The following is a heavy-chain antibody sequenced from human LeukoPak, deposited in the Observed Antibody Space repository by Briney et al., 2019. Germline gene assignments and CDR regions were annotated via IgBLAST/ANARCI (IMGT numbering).Heavy chain of an antibody. D-gene: IGHD2-15*01. CDR1: GGSFSSYY. V-gene: IGHV4-4*07. CDR2: IYSSGST. J-gene: IGHJ6*03. CDR3: ARVLSGGGYYYNYMDV. Sequence: SETLSLTCTVSGGSFSSYYWIWIRQPAGKGLEWIGRIYSSGSTDYNPSLKSRVTMSIDTSKNQFSLKLSSVTAADTAVYYCARVLSGGGYYYNYMDVWGKGTTVTVSS.